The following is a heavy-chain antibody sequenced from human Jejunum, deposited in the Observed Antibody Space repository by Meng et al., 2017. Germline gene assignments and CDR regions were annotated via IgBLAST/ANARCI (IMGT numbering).Heavy chain of an antibody. CDR3: ARGNEYSNYGADF. Sequence: QVKLQQWGARLLKPSETLSLTGAVYGGSISDYYWTWIRQPPGKGLEWIGEINDSGSTNYNPYLKSRVTISVDTSKSQFYLRVSSVTAADTAVYYCARGNEYSNYGADFWGQGTLVTVSS. CDR1: GGSISDYY. D-gene: IGHD4-11*01. CDR2: INDSGST. V-gene: IGHV4-34*01. J-gene: IGHJ4*02.